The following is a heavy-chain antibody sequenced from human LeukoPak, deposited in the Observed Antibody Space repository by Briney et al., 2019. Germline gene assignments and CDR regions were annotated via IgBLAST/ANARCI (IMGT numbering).Heavy chain of an antibody. D-gene: IGHD3-10*01. Sequence: SETLSLTCTVSGGSISNSDYYWGWIRQPPGKGLEWIGSIYYSGSTYYNPSLKSRVTISVDTSKNQFSLKLSSVTAADTAVYYCARALGGSAGYYYYYMDVWGKGTTVTVSS. J-gene: IGHJ6*03. CDR1: GGSISNSDYY. V-gene: IGHV4-39*07. CDR2: IYYSGST. CDR3: ARALGGSAGYYYYYMDV.